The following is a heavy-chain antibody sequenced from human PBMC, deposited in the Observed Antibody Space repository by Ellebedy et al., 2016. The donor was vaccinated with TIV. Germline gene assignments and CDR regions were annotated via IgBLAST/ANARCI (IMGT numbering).Heavy chain of an antibody. CDR3: ARTDYHDSTRYYRYFDY. V-gene: IGHV1-18*01. CDR2: ISVDNGDT. CDR1: GYTFSSYG. Sequence: AASVKVSCKTSGYTFSSYGISWVRQAPGQGLEWMGWISVDNGDTNYAQKLQDRVTMTTDTSTTTAYMELRSLRSDDTAVYYCARTDYHDSTRYYRYFDYWGQGTLVTVSS. D-gene: IGHD3-22*01. J-gene: IGHJ4*02.